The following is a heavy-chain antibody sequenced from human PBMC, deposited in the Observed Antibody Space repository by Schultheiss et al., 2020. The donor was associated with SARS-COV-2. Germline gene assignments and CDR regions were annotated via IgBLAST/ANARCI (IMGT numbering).Heavy chain of an antibody. Sequence: GESLKISCAASGFTFSRYGMHWVRQAPGKGLEWVAVIWYDGSNKYYTDSVKGRFTISRDNSKNTLYLQMNSLRAEDTAIYYCVRGGPRAVAPMDVWGQGTTVTVSS. V-gene: IGHV3-33*01. J-gene: IGHJ6*02. D-gene: IGHD6-19*01. CDR3: VRGGPRAVAPMDV. CDR1: GFTFSRYG. CDR2: IWYDGSNK.